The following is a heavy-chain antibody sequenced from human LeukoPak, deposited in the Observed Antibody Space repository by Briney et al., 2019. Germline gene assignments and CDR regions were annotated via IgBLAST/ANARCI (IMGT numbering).Heavy chain of an antibody. Sequence: SETLSLTCTVSGGSISSYYWSWIRQPPGKGLEWIEYIYYSGSTNYNPSLKSRVTISVDTSKNQFSLKLSSVTAADTAVYYCARAGYSYGLGAFDIWGQGTMVTVSS. V-gene: IGHV4-59*01. J-gene: IGHJ3*02. CDR2: IYYSGST. CDR3: ARAGYSYGLGAFDI. CDR1: GGSISSYY. D-gene: IGHD5-18*01.